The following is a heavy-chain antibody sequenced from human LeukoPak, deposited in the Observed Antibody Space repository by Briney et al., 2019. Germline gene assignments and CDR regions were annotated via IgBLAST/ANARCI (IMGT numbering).Heavy chain of an antibody. D-gene: IGHD2-15*01. CDR3: AREPPPRYCSGGSCYDPLDY. V-gene: IGHV1-18*01. CDR1: GYTFTSYG. Sequence: ASVKVSCKASGYTFTSYGISWVRQAPGQGLEWMGWISAYNGNTNYAQKLQGRVTITTDTSTSTAYMELRSLRSDDTAVYYCAREPPPRYCSGGSCYDPLDYWGQGTLVTVSS. J-gene: IGHJ4*02. CDR2: ISAYNGNT.